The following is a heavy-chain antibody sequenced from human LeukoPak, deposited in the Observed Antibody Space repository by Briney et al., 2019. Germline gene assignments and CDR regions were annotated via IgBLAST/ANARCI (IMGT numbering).Heavy chain of an antibody. D-gene: IGHD2-15*01. Sequence: GGSLRLSCAASGFTFTSYAMSWVRQAPGKGLEWVSAISDSGITTYYADSVKGRFTISRDNSKNTLYLQMNSLRAEDKAVYYCVKLTRGYCSGGSCYSDYWGQGTLVTVSS. CDR1: GFTFTSYA. CDR2: ISDSGITT. J-gene: IGHJ4*02. CDR3: VKLTRGYCSGGSCYSDY. V-gene: IGHV3-23*01.